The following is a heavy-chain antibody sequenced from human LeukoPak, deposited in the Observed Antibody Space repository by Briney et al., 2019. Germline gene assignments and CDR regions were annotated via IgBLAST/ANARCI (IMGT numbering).Heavy chain of an antibody. CDR3: ASSFYDLLVYFDY. J-gene: IGHJ4*02. CDR2: INPSDGST. Sequence: ASVKVSCKASGGTFSSYAISWVRQAPGQGLEWMGKINPSDGSTRYAQKFQGRVTMTRDVSTSTVYMELSSLRSEDTAVYYCASSFYDLLVYFDYWGQGTLVTVSS. D-gene: IGHD5/OR15-5a*01. V-gene: IGHV1-46*01. CDR1: GGTFSSYA.